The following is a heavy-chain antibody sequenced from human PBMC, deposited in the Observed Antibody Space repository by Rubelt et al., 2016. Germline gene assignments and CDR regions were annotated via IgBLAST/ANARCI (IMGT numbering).Heavy chain of an antibody. J-gene: IGHJ6*02. D-gene: IGHD3-3*01. V-gene: IGHV3-48*02. CDR3: CRSGWLLYGDTYGMDV. Sequence: EVQLVESGGGLVQPGGSLRLSCAASGFTFSSYSMNWVRQAPGKGLEWVSYISSSSSTIYYADSVKGRFTISRDNSKNSLYLQMNSLRDEDTAVYYCCRSGWLLYGDTYGMDVWGQGTTVTVSS. CDR2: ISSSSSTI. CDR1: GFTFSSYS.